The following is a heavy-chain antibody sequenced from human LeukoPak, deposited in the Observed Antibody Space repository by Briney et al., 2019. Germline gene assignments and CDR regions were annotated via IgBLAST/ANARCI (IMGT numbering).Heavy chain of an antibody. Sequence: ASVRVSCKPSGYTFTAYYMHWVRQAPGQGLEWMGWINPNSGGTNYAQKFQGRVTMTRDTSISTAYMELSRLRSDDTAVYYCARGYPTTSMGNFDYWGQGTLVTVSS. J-gene: IGHJ4*02. CDR3: ARGYPTTSMGNFDY. CDR2: INPNSGGT. CDR1: GYTFTAYY. D-gene: IGHD2-2*01. V-gene: IGHV1-2*02.